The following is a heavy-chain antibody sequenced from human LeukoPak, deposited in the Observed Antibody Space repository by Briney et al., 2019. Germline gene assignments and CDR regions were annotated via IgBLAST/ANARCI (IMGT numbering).Heavy chain of an antibody. CDR2: IIPIFGTA. Sequence: GASVKVSCKASGGTFSSYAISWVRQAPGQGLEWMGGIIPIFGTANYAQKFQGRVTITTDESTSTAYMELSSLRSEDTAVYYCARAYCSGGSCSTFDIWGQGTMVTVSS. D-gene: IGHD2-15*01. CDR1: GGTFSSYA. V-gene: IGHV1-69*05. J-gene: IGHJ3*02. CDR3: ARAYCSGGSCSTFDI.